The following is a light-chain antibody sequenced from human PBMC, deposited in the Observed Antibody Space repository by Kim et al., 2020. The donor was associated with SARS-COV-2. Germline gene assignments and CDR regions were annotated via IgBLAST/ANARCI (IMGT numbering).Light chain of an antibody. Sequence: SELTQPRPVSASPGQSVTISCTGTSSDVGGYNYVSWYQQHPGKAPKFMIYDVTKRPSGVPDRFSGSKSGNTASLTISGLRAEDEADYYCCSYAGSSPVVFGGGTQLTVL. CDR3: CSYAGSSPVV. CDR1: SSDVGGYNY. CDR2: DVT. J-gene: IGLJ2*01. V-gene: IGLV2-11*01.